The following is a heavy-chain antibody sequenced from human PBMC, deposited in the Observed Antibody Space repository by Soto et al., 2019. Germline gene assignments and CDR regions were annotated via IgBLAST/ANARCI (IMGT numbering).Heavy chain of an antibody. V-gene: IGHV3-7*03. Sequence: GGSLRLSCAASGFTFNSYWMSWVRQAPGKGLEWVANIKEDGSERYYVDSVKGRFTISRDNAKNSLYLQMEGLRSEDTAVYYCAREAAYPLGYYYGMDVWGQGTTVTVSS. J-gene: IGHJ6*02. CDR3: AREAAYPLGYYYGMDV. D-gene: IGHD3-3*01. CDR1: GFTFNSYW. CDR2: IKEDGSER.